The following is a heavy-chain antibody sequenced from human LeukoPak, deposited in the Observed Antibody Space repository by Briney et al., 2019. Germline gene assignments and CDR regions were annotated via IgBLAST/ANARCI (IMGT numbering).Heavy chain of an antibody. CDR1: GGSISSYY. CDR3: ARIGGSDYHYPSFDF. D-gene: IGHD3-22*01. Sequence: PSETLSLTCTVSGGSISSYYWSWIRQPPGKGLEWIGYIYYSGSTKYNPSLKSRVTISVDTSKNQFSLKLSSVTTADTAVYYCARIGGSDYHYPSFDFWGQGTLVTVSS. V-gene: IGHV4-59*01. J-gene: IGHJ4*02. CDR2: IYYSGST.